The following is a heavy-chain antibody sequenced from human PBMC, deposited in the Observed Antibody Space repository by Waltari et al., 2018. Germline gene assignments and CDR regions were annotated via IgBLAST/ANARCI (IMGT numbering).Heavy chain of an antibody. Sequence: QVQLQQWGAGLLKPSETLSLTCAVSGGSFSGYYWSWIRQPPGKWLEWIGESNHSGNTNYTPALKSRVTISVDTSKNHFYLKLSSVTAADTAVYYCARGPLLWRRGQGFDPWGQGTLVIVSS. CDR2: SNHSGNT. V-gene: IGHV4-34*01. J-gene: IGHJ5*02. D-gene: IGHD3-10*01. CDR3: ARGPLLWRRGQGFDP. CDR1: GGSFSGYY.